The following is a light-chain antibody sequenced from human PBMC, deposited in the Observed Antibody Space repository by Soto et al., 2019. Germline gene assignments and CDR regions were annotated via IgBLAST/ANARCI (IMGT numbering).Light chain of an antibody. CDR1: SSDIGGYNY. V-gene: IGLV2-14*01. CDR2: HVS. Sequence: QSALTQPASVSGSPGQSITISCTGSSSDIGGYNYVSWYQQHPDKAPKLMIYHVSNRPSGISSRFSGSKSGNTASLTISGLHAEDEADYYCSSYTSSTTYVFGTGTKLTVL. CDR3: SSYTSSTTYV. J-gene: IGLJ1*01.